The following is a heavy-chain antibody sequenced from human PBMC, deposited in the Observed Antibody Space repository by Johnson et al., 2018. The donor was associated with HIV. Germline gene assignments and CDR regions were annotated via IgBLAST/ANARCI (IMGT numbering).Heavy chain of an antibody. Sequence: QVQLVESGGGVVQPGRSLRLSCAASGFKFSDFAMHWVRQTPGKGLEWVSYISSSGTTVYYADSVKGRFTISRDNAKKSLFLQMNSLRAEDTAVYYCAKDQYCGGDCYPDAFDIWGQGTMVTVSS. J-gene: IGHJ3*02. D-gene: IGHD2-21*02. CDR2: ISSSGTTV. CDR3: AKDQYCGGDCYPDAFDI. V-gene: IGHV3-11*04. CDR1: GFKFSDFA.